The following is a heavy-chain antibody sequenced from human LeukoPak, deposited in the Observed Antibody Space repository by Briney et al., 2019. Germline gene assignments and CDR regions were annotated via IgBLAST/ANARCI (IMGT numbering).Heavy chain of an antibody. CDR1: GYTFTDYY. Sequence: ASVKVSCKTSGYTFTDYYMHWVRQAPGLGLEWIGRIYPKSGGTSCARSLKGRVTMTRDTSISTAYMEVNSLRSEDTAMFFCARGRLASPATPFDRWGQGTLVTVSS. V-gene: IGHV1-2*06. CDR3: ARGRLASPATPFDR. D-gene: IGHD2-15*01. CDR2: IYPKSGGT. J-gene: IGHJ4*02.